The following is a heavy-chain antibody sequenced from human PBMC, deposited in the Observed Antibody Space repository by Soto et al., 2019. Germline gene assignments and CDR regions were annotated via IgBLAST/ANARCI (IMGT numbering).Heavy chain of an antibody. CDR1: GFTFSSYG. V-gene: IGHV3-30*18. J-gene: IGHJ6*02. Sequence: LSCAASGFTFSSYGMHWVRQAPGKGLEWVAVISYDGSNKYYADSVKGRFTISRDNSKNTLYLQMNSLRAEDTAVYYCAKDLRDYDSSGYYYYYYYGMDVWGQGTTVTVSS. CDR3: AKDLRDYDSSGYYYYYYYGMDV. D-gene: IGHD3-22*01. CDR2: ISYDGSNK.